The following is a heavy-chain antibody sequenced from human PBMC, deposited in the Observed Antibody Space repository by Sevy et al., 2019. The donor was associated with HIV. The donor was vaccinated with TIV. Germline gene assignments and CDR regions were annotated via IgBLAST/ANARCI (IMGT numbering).Heavy chain of an antibody. V-gene: IGHV4-61*02. J-gene: IGHJ4*02. CDR2: IYTSGST. Sequence: SETLSLTCTVSGGSISSGSYYWSWIRQPAGKGLECIGRIYTSGSTNYNPSLKSRVTISVDTSKNQFSLKLSSVTAADTAVYYCASGRGEDYYGSGSYPYWGQGTLVTVSS. D-gene: IGHD3-10*01. CDR3: ASGRGEDYYGSGSYPY. CDR1: GGSISSGSYY.